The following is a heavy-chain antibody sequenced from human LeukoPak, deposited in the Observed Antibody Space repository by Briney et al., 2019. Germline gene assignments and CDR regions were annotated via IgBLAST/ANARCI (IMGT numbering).Heavy chain of an antibody. CDR1: GYSFTSYW. Sequence: GESLKISCQGSGYSFTSYWIGWVRQMPGKGLEWMGIIYPGDSDTRYSPSFQGQVTISADKSISTAYLQWSSLKASDTAMYYCARQGCGGDCYLTYYFDYWGQGTLVTVSS. D-gene: IGHD2-21*02. CDR3: ARQGCGGDCYLTYYFDY. V-gene: IGHV5-51*01. CDR2: IYPGDSDT. J-gene: IGHJ4*02.